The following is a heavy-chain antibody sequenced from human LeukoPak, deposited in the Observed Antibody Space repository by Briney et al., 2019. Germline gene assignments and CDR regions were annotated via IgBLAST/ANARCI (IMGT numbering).Heavy chain of an antibody. D-gene: IGHD6-6*01. Sequence: QTGRSLRLSCAASGFTFSSYGMHWVRQAPGKGLEWVAVISYDGSNKYYAESVKGRFTISRDNSKNTLYLQMNSLRAEDTAVYYCAKELVLPHFDYWGQGTLVTVSS. CDR2: ISYDGSNK. CDR1: GFTFSSYG. J-gene: IGHJ4*02. CDR3: AKELVLPHFDY. V-gene: IGHV3-30*18.